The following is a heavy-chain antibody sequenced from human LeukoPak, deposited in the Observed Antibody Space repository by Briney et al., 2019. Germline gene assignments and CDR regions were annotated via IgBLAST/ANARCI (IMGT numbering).Heavy chain of an antibody. CDR3: AKETASDFGGAVDY. D-gene: IGHD3-10*01. CDR2: ISGSGGST. CDR1: GFTFNNYA. Sequence: GGSLRPSCAASGFTFNNYAMSWVRQAPGKGLEWVSAISGSGGSTYYADSVKGRFTISRDNSKNTLYLQISSLRAEDTAVYYCAKETASDFGGAVDYWGQGTLVTVSS. V-gene: IGHV3-23*01. J-gene: IGHJ4*02.